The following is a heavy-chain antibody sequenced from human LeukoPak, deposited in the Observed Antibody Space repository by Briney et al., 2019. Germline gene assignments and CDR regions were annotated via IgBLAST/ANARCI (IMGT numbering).Heavy chain of an antibody. CDR1: GGSISSGDYY. CDR2: IYYSGST. D-gene: IGHD6-13*01. V-gene: IGHV4-30-4*01. Sequence: SETLSLTCTVSGGSISSGDYYWSWIRQPPGKGLEWIGYIYYSGSTYYNPSLKSRVTISVDTSKNQFSLKLSSVTAADTAVYYCARAGGYSSSRHYWGQGTLVTVSS. CDR3: ARAGGYSSSRHY. J-gene: IGHJ4*02.